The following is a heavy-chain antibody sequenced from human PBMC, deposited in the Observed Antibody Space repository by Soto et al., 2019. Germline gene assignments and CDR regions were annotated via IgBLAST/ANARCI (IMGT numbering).Heavy chain of an antibody. J-gene: IGHJ5*01. V-gene: IGHV4-59*01. CDR2: IFYSGRT. CDR1: GGSISSYY. CDR3: ASMIGDPVLSFDS. D-gene: IGHD3-10*02. Sequence: QVQLQESGPGLVKPSETLSLTCTVSGGSISSYYWSWIRLPPGKGLEWIGFIFYSGRTSYNPSLQSRVTISIDTSEYQFSLKLNSVTAADTAVYYWASMIGDPVLSFDSWGQGTLVAVSS.